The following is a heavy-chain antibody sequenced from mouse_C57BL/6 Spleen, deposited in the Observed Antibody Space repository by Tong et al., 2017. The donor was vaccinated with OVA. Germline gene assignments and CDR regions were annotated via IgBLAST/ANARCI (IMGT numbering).Heavy chain of an antibody. CDR1: GFTFSSYA. CDR2: ISDGGSYT. V-gene: IGHV5-4*01. CDR3: AREGYDYDGAMDY. D-gene: IGHD2-4*01. J-gene: IGHJ4*01. Sequence: EVQLQESGGGLVKPGGSLKLSCAASGFTFSSYAMSWVRQTPEKRLEWVATISDGGSYTYYPDNVKGRFTISRDNAKNNLYLQMSQLKSEDTAMYYCAREGYDYDGAMDYWGQGTSVTVSS.